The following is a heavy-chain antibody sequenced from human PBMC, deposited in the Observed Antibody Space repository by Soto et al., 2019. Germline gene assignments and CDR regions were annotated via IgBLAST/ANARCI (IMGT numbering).Heavy chain of an antibody. J-gene: IGHJ4*02. CDR1: GGTFSSYT. CDR2: IIPILGIA. V-gene: IGHV1-69*04. CDR3: AREAYYDILTGYREPHYFDY. D-gene: IGHD3-9*01. Sequence: VASVKVSCKASGGTFSSYTISWVRQAPGQGLEWMGRIIPILGIANYAQKFQGRVTITADKSTSTAYMELSSLRSEDTAVYYCAREAYYDILTGYREPHYFDYWGQGTLVTVSS.